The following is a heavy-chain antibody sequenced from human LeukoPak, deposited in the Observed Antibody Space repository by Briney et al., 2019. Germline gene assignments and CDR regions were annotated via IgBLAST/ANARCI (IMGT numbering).Heavy chain of an antibody. V-gene: IGHV1-46*01. CDR1: GYTFTSYY. D-gene: IGHD2-15*01. Sequence: ASVKVSCKASGYTFTSYYMHWVRQAPGQGLEWMGIINPSGGSTSYAQKFQGRVTMTRDTSTSTVYMELSSLRSVDTAVYYCARDLPHCSGGSCYASYYFDYWGQGTLVTVSS. CDR2: INPSGGST. CDR3: ARDLPHCSGGSCYASYYFDY. J-gene: IGHJ4*02.